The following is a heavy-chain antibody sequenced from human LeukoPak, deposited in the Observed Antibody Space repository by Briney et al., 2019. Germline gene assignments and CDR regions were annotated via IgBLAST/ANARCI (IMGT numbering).Heavy chain of an antibody. D-gene: IGHD6-13*01. Sequence: SETLSLTCTVSGGGSMSSYYWSWIRQPAGKGLEYIGRIYTSGSTNYNPSLRSRVTMSVDTSKNQFSLKVTSVTAADTAVYYCARGIADPYSFDSWGQGTLVTVSS. J-gene: IGHJ4*02. V-gene: IGHV4-4*07. CDR1: GGGSMSSYY. CDR2: IYTSGST. CDR3: ARGIADPYSFDS.